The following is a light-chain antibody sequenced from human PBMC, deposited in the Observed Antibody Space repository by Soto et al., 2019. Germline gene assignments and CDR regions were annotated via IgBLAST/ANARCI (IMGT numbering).Light chain of an antibody. CDR1: QSVSSSY. CDR2: GAS. J-gene: IGKJ1*01. Sequence: DIVLTQSPGTLSLSPGERAPLSCRASQSVSSSYLAWYQQKPGQAPRLLIYGASSRATGIPDRFSGSGSGTDFTLTISRLEPEDFAVYYCQQYGSSPWTFGQGTKVDIK. CDR3: QQYGSSPWT. V-gene: IGKV3-20*01.